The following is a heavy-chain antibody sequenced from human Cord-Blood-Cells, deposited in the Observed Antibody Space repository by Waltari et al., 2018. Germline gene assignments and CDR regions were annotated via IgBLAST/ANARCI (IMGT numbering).Heavy chain of an antibody. CDR3: AKEEAVVVVAATPDDY. Sequence: EVQLLESGGGLVQPGGSLRLSCAASGFTFSSYAMSWVRQAPGKGLKWVSAISGSGGSAYYADSMKCRFTISRDNSKNTLYLQMNSLRAEDTAVYYCAKEEAVVVVAATPDDYWGQGTLVTVSS. V-gene: IGHV3-23*01. D-gene: IGHD2-15*01. J-gene: IGHJ4*02. CDR2: ISGSGGSA. CDR1: GFTFSSYA.